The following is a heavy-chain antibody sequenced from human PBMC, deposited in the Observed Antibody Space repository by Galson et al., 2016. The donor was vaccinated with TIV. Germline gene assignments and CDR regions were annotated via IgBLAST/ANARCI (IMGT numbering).Heavy chain of an antibody. V-gene: IGHV1-69*13. D-gene: IGHD2/OR15-2a*01. CDR2: ITPMFGST. CDR3: ARAPRIYEANYDD. J-gene: IGHJ4*02. CDR1: GDKFSIHA. Sequence: SVKVSCKASGDKFSIHAIHWVRQAPGQGLEWMGRITPMFGSTNYAPKFQGRVTITADESTSTAYMELSSLRSEDTAVYYCARAPRIYEANYDDWGQGALVTVSS.